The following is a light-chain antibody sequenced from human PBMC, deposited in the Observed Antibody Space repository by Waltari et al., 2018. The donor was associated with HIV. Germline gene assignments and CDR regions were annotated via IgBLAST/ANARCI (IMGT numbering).Light chain of an antibody. J-gene: IGLJ3*02. Sequence: QSALTQPASVSGSPGQSITISCTATSSDVGSHNLVSWYQHHPGRAPKLIIYEVINRPSGVSHRFSGSKSGNTASLTISGLQAEDEADYYCCSFADTNTWVFGGGTKLTVL. CDR3: CSFADTNTWV. CDR1: SSDVGSHNL. V-gene: IGLV2-23*02. CDR2: EVI.